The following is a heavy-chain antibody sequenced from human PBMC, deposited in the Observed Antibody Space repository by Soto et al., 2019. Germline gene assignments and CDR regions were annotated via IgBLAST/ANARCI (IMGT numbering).Heavy chain of an antibody. CDR3: STGVTLTTVILSTGAFDV. V-gene: IGHV5-51*01. CDR2: IYPGDSDT. Sequence: GESLTISCKGSGYSFSTYWIGWLRQMPGKGLEWMGIIYPGDSDTRYSPSFRDHVTISADKSITTAYLQWNTLKNEDTAVYYCSTGVTLTTVILSTGAFDVWGQGTLVTVSS. D-gene: IGHD4-17*01. J-gene: IGHJ3*01. CDR1: GYSFSTYW.